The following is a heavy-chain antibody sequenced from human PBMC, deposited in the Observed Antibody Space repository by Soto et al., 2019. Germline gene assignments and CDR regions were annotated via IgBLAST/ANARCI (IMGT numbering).Heavy chain of an antibody. CDR2: IWYDGSNK. D-gene: IGHD2-15*01. CDR1: GFTFSSYG. J-gene: IGHJ6*02. CDR3: ASEYCSGGRCYYYGMDV. V-gene: IGHV3-33*01. Sequence: QVQLVESGGGVVQPGRSLRLSCAASGFTFSSYGMHWVRQAPGKGLEWVAVIWYDGSNKYYADSVKGRFTISRDNSKNKLYLQMNSLRAEDTAVYYCASEYCSGGRCYYYGMDVWGQGTTVTVSS.